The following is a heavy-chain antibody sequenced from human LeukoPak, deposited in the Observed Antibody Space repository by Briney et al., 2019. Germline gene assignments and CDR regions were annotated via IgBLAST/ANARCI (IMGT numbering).Heavy chain of an antibody. CDR1: GFIFSSYS. D-gene: IGHD6-13*01. CDR3: AKAASSSWPSYYYGMDV. Sequence: GGSLRLSCEASGFIFSSYSMSWVRQAPGKGLEWVSVITGSGGNTYYAGSVKGRFTISKDNSKNTVYLQMSSLRDDDTAVYYCAKAASSSWPSYYYGMDVWGQGTTVTVSS. J-gene: IGHJ6*02. CDR2: ITGSGGNT. V-gene: IGHV3-23*01.